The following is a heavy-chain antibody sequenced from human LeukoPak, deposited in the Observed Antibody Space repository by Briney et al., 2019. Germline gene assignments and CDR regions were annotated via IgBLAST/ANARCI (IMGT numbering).Heavy chain of an antibody. V-gene: IGHV3-74*01. CDR3: VCLGLGGLSLD. CDR1: GFTFSRYS. CDR2: VNSDGSGT. D-gene: IGHD3-16*01. J-gene: IGHJ4*02. Sequence: GGSLRLSCAASGFTFSRYSMHWLRQAPGKGLVGVSHVNSDGSGTDYADSVKGRFTISRDNAKNTLYLQMNSLRVEDTAVYYCVCLGLGGLSLDWGQGTLVTVSS.